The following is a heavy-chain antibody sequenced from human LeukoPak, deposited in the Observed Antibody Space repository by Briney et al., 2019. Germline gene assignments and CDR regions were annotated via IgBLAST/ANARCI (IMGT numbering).Heavy chain of an antibody. V-gene: IGHV4-39*01. J-gene: IGHJ6*02. CDR3: ARCKPLTSIFWSGLGYGMDV. CDR1: GGSISSSSCY. Sequence: SETLSLTCTVSGGSISSSSCYWGWIRQPPGKGLEWIGSIYYSGSTYYNPSLKSRVTISVDTSKNQFSLKLSSVTAADTAVYYCARCKPLTSIFWSGLGYGMDVWGQGTTVTVSS. CDR2: IYYSGST. D-gene: IGHD3-3*01.